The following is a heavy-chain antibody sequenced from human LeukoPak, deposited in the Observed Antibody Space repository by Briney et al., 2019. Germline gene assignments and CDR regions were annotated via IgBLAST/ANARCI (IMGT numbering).Heavy chain of an antibody. D-gene: IGHD5-18*01. CDR1: GGSISSGDYY. CDR2: INHSGST. J-gene: IGHJ4*02. V-gene: IGHV4-39*07. Sequence: SETLSLTCTVSGGSISSGDYYWSWIRQPPGKGLEWIGEINHSGSTNYNPSLKSRVTISVDTSKNQFSLKLSSVTAADTAVYYCARDGYSYGYAQIDYWGQGTLVTVSS. CDR3: ARDGYSYGYAQIDY.